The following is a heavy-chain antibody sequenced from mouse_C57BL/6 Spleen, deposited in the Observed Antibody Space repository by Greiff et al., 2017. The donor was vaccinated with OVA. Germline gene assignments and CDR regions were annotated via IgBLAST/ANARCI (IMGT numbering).Heavy chain of an antibody. D-gene: IGHD1-1*01. CDR3: ARGHYYGSSPYYFDY. Sequence: DVQLQESGPGLVKPSQSLSLTCSVTGYSITSGYYWNWIRQFPGNKLEWMGYISYDGSNNYNPSLKNRISITRDTSKNQFFLKLNSVTTEDTATYYCARGHYYGSSPYYFDYWGQGTTLTVSS. V-gene: IGHV3-6*01. CDR1: GYSITSGYY. J-gene: IGHJ2*01. CDR2: ISYDGSN.